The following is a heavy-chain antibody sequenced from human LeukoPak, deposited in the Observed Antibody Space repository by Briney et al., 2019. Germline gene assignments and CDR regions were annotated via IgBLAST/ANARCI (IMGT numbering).Heavy chain of an antibody. J-gene: IGHJ4*02. D-gene: IGHD5-18*01. CDR1: GFTFDDYA. CDR3: AKDRGYSYGLDY. Sequence: GGSLRLSCAASGFTFDDYAMHWVRQAPGKGLEWVSGISWNSGSIGYADSVKGRFTISRDNAKNSLYLQMNSLRAEDTALYYCAKDRGYSYGLDYWGQGTLVTVSS. CDR2: ISWNSGSI. V-gene: IGHV3-9*01.